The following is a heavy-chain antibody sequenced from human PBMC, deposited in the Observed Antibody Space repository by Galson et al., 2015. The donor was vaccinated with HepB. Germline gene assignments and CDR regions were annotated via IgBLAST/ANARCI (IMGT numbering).Heavy chain of an antibody. Sequence: SVKVSCKASGYTFTSYYMHWVRQAPGQGLEWMGIINPSGGSTSYAQKFQGRVTMTRDTSTSTVYMGLSSLRSEDTAVYYCARDSQRAGIAVAGSENWFDPWGQGTLVTVSS. V-gene: IGHV1-46*01. D-gene: IGHD6-19*01. CDR3: ARDSQRAGIAVAGSENWFDP. CDR2: INPSGGST. CDR1: GYTFTSYY. J-gene: IGHJ5*02.